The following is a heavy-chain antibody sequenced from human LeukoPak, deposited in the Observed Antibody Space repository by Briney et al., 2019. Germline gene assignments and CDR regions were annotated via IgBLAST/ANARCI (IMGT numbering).Heavy chain of an antibody. J-gene: IGHJ5*02. CDR1: GFTFSSYA. CDR3: AKDPVSVFPDPDLYLNWFDP. Sequence: GGTLRLSCAASGFTFSSYAMSWVRQAPGKGLEWVSAISGSGGSTYYADSVKGRFTISRDNSKNTLYLQMNSLRAEDTAVYYCAKDPVSVFPDPDLYLNWFDPWGQGTLVTVSS. D-gene: IGHD1-14*01. V-gene: IGHV3-23*01. CDR2: ISGSGGST.